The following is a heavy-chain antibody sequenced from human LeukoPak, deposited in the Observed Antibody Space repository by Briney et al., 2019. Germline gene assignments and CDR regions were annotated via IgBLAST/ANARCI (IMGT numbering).Heavy chain of an antibody. CDR2: IYYSGTT. CDR3: ARHFGYCDIRYDY. CDR1: GGSISSYY. D-gene: IGHD3-9*01. V-gene: IGHV4-59*08. Sequence: PSETLSLTCTVSGGSISSYYWSWIRQPPGKGLEWIGYIYYSGTTNYNPSLKSRVTISVDTSKNQFSLKLSSVTAADTAVYYCARHFGYCDIRYDYWGQGTLVTVSS. J-gene: IGHJ4*02.